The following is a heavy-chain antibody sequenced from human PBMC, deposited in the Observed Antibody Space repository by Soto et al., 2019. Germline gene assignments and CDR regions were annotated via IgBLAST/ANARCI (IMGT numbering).Heavy chain of an antibody. V-gene: IGHV3-21*02. CDR3: AGDLGGHDRVDR. CDR2: INAAGNFL. Sequence: VRLVESGGGLVKPGGSLRLSCAASGFGFTDYTMAWLRQTPGGGLEWVSSINAAGNFLSYADSFKGRATISRDNAKESRFLQLNPLRVEDTAVYYCAGDLGGHDRVDRWGQGTGVSVSS. J-gene: IGHJ5*02. D-gene: IGHD3-10*01. CDR1: GFGFTDYT.